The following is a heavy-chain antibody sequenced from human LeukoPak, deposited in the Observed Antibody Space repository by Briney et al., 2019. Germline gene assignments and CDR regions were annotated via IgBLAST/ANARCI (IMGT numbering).Heavy chain of an antibody. J-gene: IGHJ4*02. Sequence: PGRSLRLSCAASGFTYSYHGMHWLRQAPGKGLGWVAVIWYDGSNKYYADSVKGRFTISRDNSKNMVYLQMNSLRAEDTAVYYCARGVGGYFSGNYFDYWGREPWSPSPQ. D-gene: IGHD1-26*01. CDR2: IWYDGSNK. CDR3: ARGVGGYFSGNYFDY. CDR1: GFTYSYHG. V-gene: IGHV3-33*01.